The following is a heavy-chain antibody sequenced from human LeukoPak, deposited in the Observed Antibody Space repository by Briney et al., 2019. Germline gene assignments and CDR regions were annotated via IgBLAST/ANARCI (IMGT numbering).Heavy chain of an antibody. D-gene: IGHD6-6*01. CDR1: GFTFSSYG. CDR2: IRYDGSKN. CDR3: AKDPDRFSSSSLYYFDY. Sequence: GGSLRLSCAASGFTFSSYGMHWVRQAPGRGLEWVAFIRYDGSKNFYADSVKGRFTISRDNSKNTLYLQMDSLRGEDTAVYYCAKDPDRFSSSSLYYFDYWGQGTLVTVSS. V-gene: IGHV3-30*02. J-gene: IGHJ4*02.